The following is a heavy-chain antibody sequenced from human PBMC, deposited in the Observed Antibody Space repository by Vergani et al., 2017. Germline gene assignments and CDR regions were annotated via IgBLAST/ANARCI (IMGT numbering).Heavy chain of an antibody. CDR3: AGGRFWSAKGYYYYMDV. Sequence: QVQLVQSGAEVKKPGSSVKVSCKASGGTFSSYAISWVRQAPGQGLEWMGGIIPIFGTANYAQKFQGRVTITADESTSTAYMELSSLRSEDTAVYYCAGGRFWSAKGYYYYMDVWGKGTTVTVSS. CDR1: GGTFSSYA. V-gene: IGHV1-69*01. CDR2: IIPIFGTA. J-gene: IGHJ6*03. D-gene: IGHD3-3*01.